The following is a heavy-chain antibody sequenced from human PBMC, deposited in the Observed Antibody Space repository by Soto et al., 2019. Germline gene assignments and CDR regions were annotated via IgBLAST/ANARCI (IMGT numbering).Heavy chain of an antibody. CDR3: ARVPSSGWYYFDY. V-gene: IGHV1-3*01. D-gene: IGHD6-19*01. Sequence: GASVKVSCKASGYTFTSYAIHWVRQAPGQRLEWMGWINAGNGNTKYSQKFQGRVTITRDTSASTAYMELSSLRSEDTAVYYCARVPSSGWYYFDYWGQGTLVTVSS. CDR2: INAGNGNT. CDR1: GYTFTSYA. J-gene: IGHJ4*02.